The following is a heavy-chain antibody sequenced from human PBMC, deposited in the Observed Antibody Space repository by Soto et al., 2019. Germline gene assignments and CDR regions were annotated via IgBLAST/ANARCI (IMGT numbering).Heavy chain of an antibody. CDR3: ARDSPPMDV. CDR2: ISSSSSTI. Sequence: AGSRFFSAASGFPFSRSTMIWVRQAPGKGLEWVSYISSSSSTIYYADSVKGRFTISRDNAKNSLYLQMNSLRDEDTAVYYRARDSPPMDVWGQGTTVTAP. CDR1: GFPFSRST. V-gene: IGHV3-48*02. J-gene: IGHJ6*02.